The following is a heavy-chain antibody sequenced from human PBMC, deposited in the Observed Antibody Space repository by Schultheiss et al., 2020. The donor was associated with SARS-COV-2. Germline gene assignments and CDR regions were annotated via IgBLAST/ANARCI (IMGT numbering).Heavy chain of an antibody. CDR1: GYSFTSYW. Sequence: GESLKISCKGSGYSFTSYWIGWVRQMPGKGLEWMGRIDPSDSYTNYSPSFQGHVTISADKSISTAYLQWSSLKASDTAMYYCARHRIAIFGVGSDAFDIWGQGTMVTVSS. V-gene: IGHV5-10-1*01. CDR3: ARHRIAIFGVGSDAFDI. CDR2: IDPSDSYT. D-gene: IGHD3-3*01. J-gene: IGHJ3*02.